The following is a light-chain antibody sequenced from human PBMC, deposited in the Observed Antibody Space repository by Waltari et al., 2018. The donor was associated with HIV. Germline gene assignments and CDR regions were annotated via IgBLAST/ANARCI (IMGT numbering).Light chain of an antibody. CDR2: WAS. CDR3: QQYFSTPPT. CDR1: QSVLYSSNNKNY. V-gene: IGKV4-1*01. J-gene: IGKJ2*01. Sequence: DIVMTQSPDSLAVSLGKRATINCKSSQSVLYSSNNKNYLAWYQQKPRQPPKLLIDWASTRESGVPDRFSGSGSGTDFTLTISSVQAGDVAVYYCQQYFSTPPTFGQGTKLEIK.